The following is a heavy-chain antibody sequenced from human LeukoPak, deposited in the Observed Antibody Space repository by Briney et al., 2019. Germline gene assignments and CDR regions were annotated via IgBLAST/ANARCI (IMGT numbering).Heavy chain of an antibody. CDR1: GYSFTIHW. Sequence: GESLKISCKGSGYSFTIHWIAWVRQMPGKGLEWMGVIYPGDSDTRYSPSFQGQVTISADKSISTAYLQWSSLKASDTAMYYCARQEGHGSGYYFFDYWGQGTLVTVSS. CDR3: ARQEGHGSGYYFFDY. CDR2: IYPGDSDT. V-gene: IGHV5-51*01. J-gene: IGHJ4*02. D-gene: IGHD3-22*01.